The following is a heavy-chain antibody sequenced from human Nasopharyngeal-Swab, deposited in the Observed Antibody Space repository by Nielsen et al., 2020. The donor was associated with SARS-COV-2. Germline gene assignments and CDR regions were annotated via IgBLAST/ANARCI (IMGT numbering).Heavy chain of an antibody. Sequence: GGSLRLSCAASGFTFSSYAMNWVRQAPGKGLEWVSAISRTSSTYYADPVKGRFTVSRDNSKNTLYLQMNSLRAEDTAVYYCAKDVMRWAFDAWGQGTMVTVSS. CDR2: ISRTSST. V-gene: IGHV3-23*01. D-gene: IGHD2-15*01. CDR1: GFTFSSYA. J-gene: IGHJ3*01. CDR3: AKDVMRWAFDA.